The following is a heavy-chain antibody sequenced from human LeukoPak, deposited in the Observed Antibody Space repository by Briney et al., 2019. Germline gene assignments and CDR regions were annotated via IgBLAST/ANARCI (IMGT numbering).Heavy chain of an antibody. CDR3: ARAYYDILTGYYYFDY. Sequence: ASVRVSSTASGYTFTGYNMHCVCEAPGQRLERMGWINPNSGGTNYAQKFQGRLPITRDTFASTAYMELSSLRSQDMAVYYCARAYYDILTGYYYFDYWGQGTLVTVSS. V-gene: IGHV1-2*02. CDR1: GYTFTGYN. D-gene: IGHD3-9*01. J-gene: IGHJ4*02. CDR2: INPNSGGT.